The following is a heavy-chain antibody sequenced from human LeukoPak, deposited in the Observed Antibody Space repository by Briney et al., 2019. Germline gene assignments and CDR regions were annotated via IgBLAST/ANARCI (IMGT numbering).Heavy chain of an antibody. CDR2: INIKSGAT. J-gene: IGHJ4*02. Sequence: ASVKASCKASGYTFTGYNIHWVRQSPGQGLEWMGWINIKSGATNYPQKFQGRVTMTRDASINTAYMDLSSLRSDDTALFYCARGAGRGTKDALFDHWGQGTLVPVSS. CDR1: GYTFTGYN. D-gene: IGHD2-8*01. V-gene: IGHV1-2*02. CDR3: ARGAGRGTKDALFDH.